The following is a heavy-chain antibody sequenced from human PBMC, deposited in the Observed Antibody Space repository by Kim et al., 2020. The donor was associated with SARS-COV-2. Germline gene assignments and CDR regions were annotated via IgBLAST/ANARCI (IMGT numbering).Heavy chain of an antibody. J-gene: IGHJ6*02. D-gene: IGHD3-3*01. CDR1: GGSFSGYY. CDR2: INHSGST. CDR3: ANAGRGYDFWSGYTYYYGLDV. V-gene: IGHV4-34*01. Sequence: SETLSITCAVYGGSFSGYYWSWIRQPPGKGLEWIGEINHSGSTNYNPSLKSRVTISVDTSKNQFSLKLSYVTAADTAVYYCANAGRGYDFWSGYTYYYGLDVWGQGTTVTVSS.